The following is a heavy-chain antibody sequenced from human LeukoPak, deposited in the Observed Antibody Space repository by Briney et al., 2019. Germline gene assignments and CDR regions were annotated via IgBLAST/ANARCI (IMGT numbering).Heavy chain of an antibody. Sequence: PGRSLRLSCAASGFTFDDYAMHWVRQAPGKGLEWVSGISWNSGSIGYADSVKGRFTISRDNSKNSVYLQLNSLRPEDTAMYYCVSMVRGIGYWGQGTLVTVSS. CDR2: ISWNSGSI. CDR1: GFTFDDYA. J-gene: IGHJ4*02. V-gene: IGHV3-9*01. CDR3: VSMVRGIGY. D-gene: IGHD3-10*01.